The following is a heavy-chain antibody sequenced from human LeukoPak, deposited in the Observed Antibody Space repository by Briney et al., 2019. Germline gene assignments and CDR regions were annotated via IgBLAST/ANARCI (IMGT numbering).Heavy chain of an antibody. J-gene: IGHJ4*02. V-gene: IGHV1-24*01. CDR3: ATLGTMIVVVPYFDY. CDR1: GHTLTELS. CDR2: FDPEDGET. Sequence: ASVKVSCKVSGHTLTELSMHWVRQAPGKGLEWMGGFDPEDGETIYAQKFQGRVTMTEDTSTDTAYMELSSLRSEDTAVYYCATLGTMIVVVPYFDYWGQGTLVTVSS. D-gene: IGHD3-22*01.